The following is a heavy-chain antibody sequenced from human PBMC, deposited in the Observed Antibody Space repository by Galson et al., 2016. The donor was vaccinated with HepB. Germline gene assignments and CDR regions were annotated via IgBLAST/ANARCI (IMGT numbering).Heavy chain of an antibody. J-gene: IGHJ4*02. Sequence: SVKVSCKVSGYTLTELSMHWMRQAPGKGLEWMGGYDPEDGEIIWAQKFQGRVIMTEDTSTDTAYMELSSLRSEDTAVYYCATGLQWLVRAGDYWGQGTLVTVSS. D-gene: IGHD6-19*01. CDR3: ATGLQWLVRAGDY. CDR1: GYTLTELS. V-gene: IGHV1-24*01. CDR2: YDPEDGEI.